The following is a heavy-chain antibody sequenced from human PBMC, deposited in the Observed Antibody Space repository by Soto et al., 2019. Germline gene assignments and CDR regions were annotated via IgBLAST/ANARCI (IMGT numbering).Heavy chain of an antibody. V-gene: IGHV4-34*01. CDR1: GGSFSGYY. D-gene: IGHD5-12*01. J-gene: IGHJ4*02. CDR2: INHSGST. CDR3: ARVRRVATRGLDY. Sequence: QVQLQQWGAGLLKPSETLSLTCAVYGGSFSGYYWSWIRQPPGKGLEWIGEINHSGSTNYNPSLKSLVTISVDTSKNQFSLTLSSVTVADTAVYYCARVRRVATRGLDYWGQGTLVTVSS.